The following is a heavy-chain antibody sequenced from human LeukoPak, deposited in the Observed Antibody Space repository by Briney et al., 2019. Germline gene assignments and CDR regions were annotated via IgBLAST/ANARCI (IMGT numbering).Heavy chain of an antibody. Sequence: PGGSLSLSCAASGFTFSSYAMSWVRQAPGKGLEWVSAISGSGGSTYYADSVKGRFTISRDNSKNTLYLQMNSLRAEDTAVYYCARPLNCSSTSCYAFDIWGQGTMVTVSS. D-gene: IGHD2-2*01. CDR2: ISGSGGST. CDR1: GFTFSSYA. V-gene: IGHV3-23*01. J-gene: IGHJ3*02. CDR3: ARPLNCSSTSCYAFDI.